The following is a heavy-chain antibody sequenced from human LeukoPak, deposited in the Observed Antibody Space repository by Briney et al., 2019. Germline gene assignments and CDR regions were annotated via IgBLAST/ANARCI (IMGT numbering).Heavy chain of an antibody. V-gene: IGHV3-48*03. J-gene: IGHJ4*02. CDR3: ARDPGSMRGYSCYDLGSEFDY. CDR1: GFTFSSYE. CDR2: ISSSGSTI. D-gene: IGHD5-12*01. Sequence: GGSLRLSCAASGFTFSSYEMNWVRQAPGKGLEWVSYISSSGSTIYYADSVKGRFTISRDNAKNSLYLQMNSLRAEDTAVYYCARDPGSMRGYSCYDLGSEFDYWGQGTLVTVSS.